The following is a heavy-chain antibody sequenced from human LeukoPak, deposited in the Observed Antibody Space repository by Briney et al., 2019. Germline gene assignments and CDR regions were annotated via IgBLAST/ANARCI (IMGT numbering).Heavy chain of an antibody. V-gene: IGHV3-30-3*01. CDR2: ISYDGSNK. Sequence: GGSLRLSCAASGFTFSSYAMHWVRQAPGKGLEWVAVISYDGSNKYYADSVKGRFTISRDNSKNTLYLQMNSLRAEDTAVYYCARPRRIYYDSSALKDWGQGTLVTVSS. J-gene: IGHJ4*02. CDR3: ARPRRIYYDSSALKD. D-gene: IGHD3-22*01. CDR1: GFTFSSYA.